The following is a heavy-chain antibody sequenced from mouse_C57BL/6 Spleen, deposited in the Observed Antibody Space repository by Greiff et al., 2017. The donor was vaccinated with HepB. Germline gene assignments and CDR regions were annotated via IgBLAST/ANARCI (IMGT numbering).Heavy chain of an antibody. CDR3: TRGVAKGWYFDV. V-gene: IGHV1-15*01. J-gene: IGHJ1*03. CDR2: IDPETGGT. CDR1: GYTFTDYE. D-gene: IGHD1-1*02. Sequence: VQLQQSGAELVRPGASVTLSCKASGYTFTDYEMHWVKQTPVHGLEWIGAIDPETGGTAYNQKFKGKAILTADKSSSTAYMELRSLTSEDSAVYYCTRGVAKGWYFDVWGTGTTVTVSS.